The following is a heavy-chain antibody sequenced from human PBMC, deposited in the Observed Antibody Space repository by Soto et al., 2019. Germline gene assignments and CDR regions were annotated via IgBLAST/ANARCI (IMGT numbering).Heavy chain of an antibody. J-gene: IGHJ4*02. CDR3: ARDALGYCTNGVCYPVPY. V-gene: IGHV3-30-3*01. Sequence: SLRLSCAASGFTFSSYAMHWVRQAPGKGLEWVAVISYDGSNKYYADSVKGRFTISRDNSKNTLYLQMNSLRAEDTAVYYCARDALGYCTNGVCYPVPYWGQGTLVTVSS. D-gene: IGHD2-8*01. CDR2: ISYDGSNK. CDR1: GFTFSSYA.